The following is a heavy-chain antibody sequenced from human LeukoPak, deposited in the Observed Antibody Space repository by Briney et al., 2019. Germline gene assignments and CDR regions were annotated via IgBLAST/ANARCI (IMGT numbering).Heavy chain of an antibody. Sequence: GRSLRLSCTASGFTFGDYAMSWVRQAPGKGLEWVGLIRSKVYGGTTEYAASVKGRFSISRDDSKSIAYLQMNSLKTEDTAVYYCNREDMYYDFWSGLDYWGQGTLVTVSS. J-gene: IGHJ4*02. CDR3: NREDMYYDFWSGLDY. V-gene: IGHV3-49*04. D-gene: IGHD3-3*01. CDR1: GFTFGDYA. CDR2: IRSKVYGGTT.